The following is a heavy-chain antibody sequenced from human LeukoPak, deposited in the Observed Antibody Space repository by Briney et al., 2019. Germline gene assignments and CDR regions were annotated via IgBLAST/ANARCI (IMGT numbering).Heavy chain of an antibody. CDR1: GGSFSGYY. CDR3: VRGHITMVRGVIIKGDYAY. V-gene: IGHV4-34*01. CDR2: INHSGST. J-gene: IGHJ4*02. D-gene: IGHD3-10*01. Sequence: SETLSLTCAVYGGSFSGYYWSWIRHPPGRGLEWIGEINHSGSTNYNPSLKSRVTISVDTSKNQFSLKLSSVTAADTAVYYCVRGHITMVRGVIIKGDYAYWGQGTLVTVSS.